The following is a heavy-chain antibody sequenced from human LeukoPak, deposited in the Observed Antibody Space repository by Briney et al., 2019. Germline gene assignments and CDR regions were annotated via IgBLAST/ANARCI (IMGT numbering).Heavy chain of an antibody. CDR3: AREAGTVGLTWDGVFDI. CDR1: GFTFSDYY. Sequence: GGSLRLSCAVYGFTFSDYYMSWIGQAPGKGLEWVSYISSSSSYTNYADSVKGRFTISRDNAKNSLYLQMNSLRAEDTAVYYCAREAGTVGLTWDGVFDIWGQGTMVTVSS. J-gene: IGHJ3*02. CDR2: ISSSSSYT. D-gene: IGHD1-26*01. V-gene: IGHV3-11*05.